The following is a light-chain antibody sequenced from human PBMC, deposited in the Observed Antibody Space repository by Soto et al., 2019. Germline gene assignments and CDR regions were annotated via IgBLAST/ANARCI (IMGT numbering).Light chain of an antibody. Sequence: QAVVTQEPSLTVSPGETVTLTCGSSTGAVTSGQYPYWFQQKPGQPPKTLIYDISNKHSWTPARFSGSLRGGKAALTLSGAQPEDEADYYCLLSYSGARVFGGGTKVTVL. CDR1: TGAVTSGQY. J-gene: IGLJ2*01. V-gene: IGLV7-46*01. CDR3: LLSYSGARV. CDR2: DIS.